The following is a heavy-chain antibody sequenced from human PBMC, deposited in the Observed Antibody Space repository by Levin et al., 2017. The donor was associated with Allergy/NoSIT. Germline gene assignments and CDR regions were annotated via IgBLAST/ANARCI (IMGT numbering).Heavy chain of an antibody. J-gene: IGHJ4*02. D-gene: IGHD5-24*01. V-gene: IGHV3-48*01. CDR1: GFTFSSYS. CDR2: ISSSSSTI. Sequence: GESLKISCAASGFTFSSYSMNWVRQAPGKGLEWVSYISSSSSTIYYADSVKGRFTISRDNAKNSLYLQMNSLRAEDTAVYYCASWGDGYGYWGQGTLVTVSS. CDR3: ASWGDGYGY.